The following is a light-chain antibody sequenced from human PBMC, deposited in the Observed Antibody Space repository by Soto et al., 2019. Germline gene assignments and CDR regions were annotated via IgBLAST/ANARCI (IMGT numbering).Light chain of an antibody. Sequence: DIQMTQSPSSLSASVGDRVTITCRASQSISGYLNWYQQKPGKAPKLLIYAASSLQSGVPSRFSGSGSGTDFTLTISSLQPEDFATYFCQQYDNLPLTFGGGTKVEI. J-gene: IGKJ4*01. CDR2: AAS. V-gene: IGKV1-39*01. CDR3: QQYDNLPLT. CDR1: QSISGY.